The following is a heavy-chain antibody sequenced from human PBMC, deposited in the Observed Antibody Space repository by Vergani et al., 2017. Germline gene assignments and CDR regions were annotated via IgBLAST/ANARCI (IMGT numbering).Heavy chain of an antibody. J-gene: IGHJ4*02. CDR1: GGSISSYY. Sequence: QVQLQESGPGLVKPSETLSLTCTVSGGSISSYYWSWIRQPAGKGLEWIGRIYTSGSTNYNPSLKSRVTMSVDTSKNQFSLKLSSVTAADTAVYYCARGRYSSGWTQRTFDYWGQGTLVTVSS. CDR2: IYTSGST. V-gene: IGHV4-4*07. CDR3: ARGRYSSGWTQRTFDY. D-gene: IGHD6-19*01.